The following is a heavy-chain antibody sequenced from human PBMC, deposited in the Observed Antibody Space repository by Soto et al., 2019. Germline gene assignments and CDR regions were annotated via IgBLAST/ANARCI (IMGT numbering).Heavy chain of an antibody. CDR1: GGSISSSSYY. CDR3: ARHSYYYENSGYYYLDY. D-gene: IGHD3-22*01. V-gene: IGHV4-39*01. CDR2: IYYSGST. Sequence: PSETLSLTCTVSGGSISSSSYYWGWIRQPPGKGLEWIGSIYYSGSTYYNPSLKSRVTISVDTSKNQFSLKLSSVTAADTAVYYCARHSYYYENSGYYYLDYWGQGTLVTVS. J-gene: IGHJ4*02.